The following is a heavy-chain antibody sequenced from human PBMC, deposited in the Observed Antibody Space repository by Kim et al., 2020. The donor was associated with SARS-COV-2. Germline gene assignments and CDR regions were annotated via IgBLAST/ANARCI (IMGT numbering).Heavy chain of an antibody. D-gene: IGHD6-19*01. V-gene: IGHV1-18*01. J-gene: IGHJ3*02. CDR3: ARGGQQWLVDAFDI. Sequence: AQELQGRVTMTTDTATSTAYMELRSLRSDDTAVYYCARGGQQWLVDAFDIWGQGTMVTVSS.